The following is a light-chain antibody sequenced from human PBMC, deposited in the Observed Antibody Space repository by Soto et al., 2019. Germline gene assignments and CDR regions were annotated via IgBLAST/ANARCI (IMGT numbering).Light chain of an antibody. Sequence: AVLLTQSPSSFSASTGDRATITCRASQDIHNYLAWYQQVPGKAPKLLLYAASILQTGVPSRFSGSGSGTDFTLTIDGLQSEDFATYLCQHYYNYLWTFGQGTTVE. V-gene: IGKV1-8*01. CDR1: QDIHNY. CDR3: QHYYNYLWT. J-gene: IGKJ1*01. CDR2: AAS.